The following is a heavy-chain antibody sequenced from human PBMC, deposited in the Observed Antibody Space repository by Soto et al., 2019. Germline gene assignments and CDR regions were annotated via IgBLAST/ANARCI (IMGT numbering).Heavy chain of an antibody. D-gene: IGHD3-3*01. Sequence: GGSLRLSCAASGFTFSSYGMHWVRQAPGKGLEWVAVIWYDGSNKYYADSVKGRFTISRDNSKNTLYLQMNSLRAEDTAVYYCARDPRSPWSGQYYYYYYGMDVWGQGTTVTVSS. CDR1: GFTFSSYG. CDR3: ARDPRSPWSGQYYYYYYGMDV. CDR2: IWYDGSNK. V-gene: IGHV3-33*01. J-gene: IGHJ6*02.